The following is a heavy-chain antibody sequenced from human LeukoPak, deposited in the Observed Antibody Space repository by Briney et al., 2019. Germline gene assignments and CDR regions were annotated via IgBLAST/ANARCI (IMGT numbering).Heavy chain of an antibody. CDR1: GFTFSSYW. V-gene: IGHV3-74*01. CDR3: GRWDNSGYYSLDY. D-gene: IGHD3-22*01. Sequence: GGSLRLSCAASGFTFSSYWMHWVRQAPGKGLVWVSRINTDGSSTNYADSVKGRFTISRDNAKNTLYLQMNGLRAEDTAVYYCGRWDNSGYYSLDYWGQGALVTVSS. J-gene: IGHJ4*02. CDR2: INTDGSST.